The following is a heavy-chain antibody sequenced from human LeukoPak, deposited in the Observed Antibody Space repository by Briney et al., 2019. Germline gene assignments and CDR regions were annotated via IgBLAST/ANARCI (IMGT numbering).Heavy chain of an antibody. CDR2: IIPIFGTA. CDR1: GGTFSSYA. Sequence: GASVKVSCKASGGTFSSYAISWVRQAPGQGLEWMGGIIPIFGTANYAQKFQGRVTITADESTSTAYMELSSLRSEDTAVYYCARGHGVWFGELLYSTYYYYYYGMDVWGQGTTVTVSS. J-gene: IGHJ6*02. CDR3: ARGHGVWFGELLYSTYYYYYYGMDV. V-gene: IGHV1-69*13. D-gene: IGHD3-10*01.